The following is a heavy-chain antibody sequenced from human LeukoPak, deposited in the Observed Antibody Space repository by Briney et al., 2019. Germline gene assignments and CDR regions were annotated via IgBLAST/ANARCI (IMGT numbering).Heavy chain of an antibody. CDR2: ISAYNGNT. CDR3: ARDSNRYSYGLYYYYYGMDV. CDR1: GYTFTSYG. J-gene: IGHJ6*02. D-gene: IGHD5-18*01. V-gene: IGHV1-18*01. Sequence: GASVKVSCKASGYTFTSYGISWVRQAPGQGLEWMGWISAYNGNTNYAQKLQGRVTMTTDTSTSTAYMELRSLRSDDTAVYYCARDSNRYSYGLYYYYYGMDVWGQGTTVTVSS.